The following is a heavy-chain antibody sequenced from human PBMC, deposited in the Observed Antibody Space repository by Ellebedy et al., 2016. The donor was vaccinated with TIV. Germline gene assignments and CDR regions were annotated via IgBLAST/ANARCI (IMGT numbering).Heavy chain of an antibody. J-gene: IGHJ6*02. CDR1: GFTFSRYW. Sequence: AGSLRLSXADSGFTFSRYWMHWVRQAPGKGLVWVPRINSDGSSTNYADSVKGRFTISRDNAKNTLYLQMNSLRAEDTAVYYCAREKMGYYYYYGLDVWGQGTTVTVSS. CDR2: INSDGSST. V-gene: IGHV3-74*01. CDR3: AREKMGYYYYYGLDV. D-gene: IGHD5-24*01.